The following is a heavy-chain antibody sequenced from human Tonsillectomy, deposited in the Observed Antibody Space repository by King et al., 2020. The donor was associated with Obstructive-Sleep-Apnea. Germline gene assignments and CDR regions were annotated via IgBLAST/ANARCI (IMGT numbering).Heavy chain of an antibody. CDR3: AKAQYTTSWSPPFDY. Sequence: VQLVESGGGVVQPGRSLRLSCAASGFAFSNYGMHWVRQAPGKGLEWVAVISYDGSNNYYADSVKGRFTISRDNSKNTLYLQMNSLRVEDTAVYYCAKAQYTTSWSPPFDYWGQGTLVTVSS. V-gene: IGHV3-30*18. CDR2: ISYDGSNN. J-gene: IGHJ4*02. D-gene: IGHD6-13*01. CDR1: GFAFSNYG.